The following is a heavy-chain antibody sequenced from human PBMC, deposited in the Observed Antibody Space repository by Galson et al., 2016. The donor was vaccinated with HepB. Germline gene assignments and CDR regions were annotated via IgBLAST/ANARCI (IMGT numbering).Heavy chain of an antibody. CDR3: AKDRRWNSGANAYGWFDS. CDR2: INGGGNLP. J-gene: IGHJ5*01. D-gene: IGHD4-17*01. Sequence: SLRLSCAASGFTFSSNAMSWARQAPGKELEWVSSINGGGNLPYYADSVKGRFTISRDNSRSTLFLQMSSLRSEDSAIYFCAKDRRWNSGANAYGWFDSWGQGALVTVSS. V-gene: IGHV3-23*01. CDR1: GFTFSSNA.